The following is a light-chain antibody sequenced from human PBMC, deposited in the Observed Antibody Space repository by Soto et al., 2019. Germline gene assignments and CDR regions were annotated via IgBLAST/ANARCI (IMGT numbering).Light chain of an antibody. V-gene: IGLV2-14*01. Sequence: QSALTQPASVSGSPGQSITISCTGTSSDIGGYNYVSWYQQHPGKAPKLVIHDVSDRPSGVSNRFSGSKSGNMASLTISGLQAEDEAHYYCSSFTGSSPLYVFGTGTKVTVL. CDR3: SSFTGSSPLYV. CDR2: DVS. J-gene: IGLJ1*01. CDR1: SSDIGGYNY.